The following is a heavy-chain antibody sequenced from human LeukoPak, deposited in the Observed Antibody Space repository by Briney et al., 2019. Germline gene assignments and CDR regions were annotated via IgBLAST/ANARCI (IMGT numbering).Heavy chain of an antibody. CDR2: TYYRSRWYK. Sequence: SQTLSLTCAISGDSVSTNSAGWNWIRQSPSRGLEWLGRTYYRSRWYKEYAVSVKSRITITPDTSKNQFSLQLNSVTPEDTAVYYCARDLGGYFDWLFKDHYYYYGMDVWGKGTTVTVSS. CDR3: ARDLGGYFDWLFKDHYYYYGMDV. J-gene: IGHJ6*04. V-gene: IGHV6-1*01. D-gene: IGHD3-9*01. CDR1: GDSVSTNSAG.